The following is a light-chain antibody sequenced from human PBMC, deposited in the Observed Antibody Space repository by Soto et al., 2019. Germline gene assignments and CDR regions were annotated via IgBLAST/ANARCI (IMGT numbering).Light chain of an antibody. V-gene: IGLV3-21*02. CDR3: QVCDSSSDDV. Sequence: SSELTQAASVSVAPGQTVRISCRGENIETKRVHWYQQRPGQAPDLVVFDDYARPSGIPERFSGSNSGTTATLTISRVEAGDEADYYCQVCDSSSDDVFGSGTKAPVL. CDR2: DDY. CDR1: NIETKR. J-gene: IGLJ1*01.